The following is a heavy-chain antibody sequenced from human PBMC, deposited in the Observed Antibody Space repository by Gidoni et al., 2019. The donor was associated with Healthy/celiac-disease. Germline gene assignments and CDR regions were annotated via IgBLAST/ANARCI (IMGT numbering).Heavy chain of an antibody. CDR3: ARVSRDSSGWYVGWFDP. J-gene: IGHJ5*02. Sequence: QVQLQQSGPGLVKPAQTLSITCAISGDSVSSNSAAWNWIRQSPSRGLEWLGRTYYRSKLYNEYAVSVKSRITINPDTSKNQFSLQLNSVTPEDTAVYYCARVSRDSSGWYVGWFDPWGQGTLVTVSS. D-gene: IGHD6-19*01. CDR1: GDSVSSNSAA. CDR2: TYYRSKLYN. V-gene: IGHV6-1*01.